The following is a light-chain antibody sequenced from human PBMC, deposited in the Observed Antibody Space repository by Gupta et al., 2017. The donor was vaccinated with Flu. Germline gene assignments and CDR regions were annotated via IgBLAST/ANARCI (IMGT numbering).Light chain of an antibody. CDR2: RNN. J-gene: IGLJ1*01. CDR1: SSAIGAGHD. V-gene: IGLV1-40*01. CDR3: QSYDSGLSGSV. Sequence: QSVLTQPPSVSGAPGRRVTISCTGSSSAIGAGHDVHWYQQLPGAAPKLLIYRNNNRPSGVPDRFSGSKSGTSASLAITGLQAEDEADYYCQSYDSGLSGSVFGTGTKVTVL.